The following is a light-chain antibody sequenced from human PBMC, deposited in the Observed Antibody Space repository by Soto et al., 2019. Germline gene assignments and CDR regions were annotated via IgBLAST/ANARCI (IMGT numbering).Light chain of an antibody. CDR1: QSVSSSY. Sequence: EIVLTQSPGTLSLSPGERATLSCRASQSVSSSYLAWYQQKPGQAPRLLIYGASSRATGIPARFSGSGSGTDFTLTISSLQSEDFAVYYCHQYNNWPPWTFGQGTKVDIK. CDR3: HQYNNWPPWT. V-gene: IGKV3-20*01. CDR2: GAS. J-gene: IGKJ1*01.